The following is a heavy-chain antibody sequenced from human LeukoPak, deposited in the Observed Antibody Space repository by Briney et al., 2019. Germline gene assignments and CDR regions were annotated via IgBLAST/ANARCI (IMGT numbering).Heavy chain of an antibody. CDR3: ASLGSPPILDDSSGYYGN. CDR2: ISAYNGDT. D-gene: IGHD3-22*01. Sequence: ASVKVSCKASGYTFTSYGISWVRQAPGQGLEWMGWISAYNGDTNYARKLQGRVTMTTDTSTSTAYMELRSLRSDDTAVYYCASLGSPPILDDSSGYYGNWGQGTLVTVSS. V-gene: IGHV1-18*01. J-gene: IGHJ4*02. CDR1: GYTFTSYG.